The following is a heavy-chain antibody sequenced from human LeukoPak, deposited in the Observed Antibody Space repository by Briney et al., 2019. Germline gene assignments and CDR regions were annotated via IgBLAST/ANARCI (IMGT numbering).Heavy chain of an antibody. V-gene: IGHV4-30-2*01. CDR2: IYHSGST. J-gene: IGHJ4*02. CDR1: GGSISSGGYY. Sequence: SSETLSLTCNVSGGSISSGGYYWSWIRQPPGKGLEWIGYIYHSGSTYYNPSLKSRVTISVDRSKNQFSLELSSVTAADTAVYYCARAPYSSYGDYWGQGTLVTVAS. CDR3: ARAPYSSYGDY. D-gene: IGHD3-22*01.